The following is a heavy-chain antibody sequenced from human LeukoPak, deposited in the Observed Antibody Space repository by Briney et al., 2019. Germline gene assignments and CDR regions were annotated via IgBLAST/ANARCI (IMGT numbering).Heavy chain of an antibody. CDR3: ARDQTGGGSYFVFLFDY. V-gene: IGHV3-30*04. CDR2: ISYDGSNK. D-gene: IGHD1-26*01. J-gene: IGHJ4*02. Sequence: PGGSLRLSCAASGFTFSSYAMHWVRQAPGKGLEWVAVISYDGSNKYYADSVKGRFTISRDNSKNTLYLQMNSLRAEDTAVYYCARDQTGGGSYFVFLFDYWGQGTLVTVSS. CDR1: GFTFSSYA.